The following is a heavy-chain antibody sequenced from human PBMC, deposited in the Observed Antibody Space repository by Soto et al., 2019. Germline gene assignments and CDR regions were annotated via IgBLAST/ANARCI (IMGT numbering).Heavy chain of an antibody. CDR1: GDSFTNYA. Sequence: QVLLVQSGAEMKQPGSSVSVSCRASGDSFTNYAFTWVRQAPGQGPEWLGGIILALGTPHYSQRFQGRLTITADESSSTCYMELGSLRLDDTAVYYCGRYCTNTKCRGGYYLDLWGQGTLLTVSS. V-gene: IGHV1-69*01. J-gene: IGHJ5*02. D-gene: IGHD2-8*01. CDR3: GRYCTNTKCRGGYYLDL. CDR2: IILALGTP.